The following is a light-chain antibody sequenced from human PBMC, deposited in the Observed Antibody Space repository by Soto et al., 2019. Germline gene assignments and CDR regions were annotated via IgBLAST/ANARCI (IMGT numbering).Light chain of an antibody. V-gene: IGKV1-5*01. CDR3: QHHNYF. Sequence: DIQITQSPSTLSASVGDRITITWRASQTINNWLAWYQQKPGKAPKVLISHASSLKRGVPSRFSGSGSGTEFTLTIDSLQPDDFATFYCQHHNYFFGQGTKLEIK. CDR2: HAS. J-gene: IGKJ2*01. CDR1: QTINNW.